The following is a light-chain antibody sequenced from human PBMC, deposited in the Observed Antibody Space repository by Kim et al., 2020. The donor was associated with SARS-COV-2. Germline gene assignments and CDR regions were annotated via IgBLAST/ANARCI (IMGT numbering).Light chain of an antibody. V-gene: IGKV3-11*01. CDR2: AAS. CDR3: QQRNNAPLT. Sequence: DIEMTQSPSSLSLSLGDRATITCRASQSVSNYLAWFQQKPGKAPRLLIFAASNRNTGIPARFSGSGSGTDFTLTISSLQPEDVAAYYCQQRNNAPLTFGQGTKVDIK. J-gene: IGKJ4*01. CDR1: QSVSNY.